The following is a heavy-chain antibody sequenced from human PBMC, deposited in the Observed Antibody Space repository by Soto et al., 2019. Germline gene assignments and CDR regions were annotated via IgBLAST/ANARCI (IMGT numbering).Heavy chain of an antibody. V-gene: IGHV4-30-2*01. J-gene: IGHJ6*02. Sequence: SETLSLTCAVSGGSISSGGYSWSWIRQPPGKGLEWIGYIYHSGSTYYNPSLKSRVTISVDTSKNQFSLKLSSVTAADTAVYYCARGREEYYYDSSGYYFHYYGMDVWGQGTTVTVSS. D-gene: IGHD3-22*01. CDR2: IYHSGST. CDR3: ARGREEYYYDSSGYYFHYYGMDV. CDR1: GGSISSGGYS.